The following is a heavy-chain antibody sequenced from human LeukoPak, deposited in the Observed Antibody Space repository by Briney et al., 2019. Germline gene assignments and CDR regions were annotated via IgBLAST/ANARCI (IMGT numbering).Heavy chain of an antibody. V-gene: IGHV4-34*01. CDR3: ARGLSYGPLGY. Sequence: SETLSLTCAVYGGSFSGYYWSWIRQPPGKGLEWIGEINHSGSTNYNPSLKSRVTISVDTSKNQFSLKLSSVTAADTAVYYCARGLSYGPLGYWGQGTLVTVSS. D-gene: IGHD3-10*01. CDR2: INHSGST. J-gene: IGHJ4*02. CDR1: GGSFSGYY.